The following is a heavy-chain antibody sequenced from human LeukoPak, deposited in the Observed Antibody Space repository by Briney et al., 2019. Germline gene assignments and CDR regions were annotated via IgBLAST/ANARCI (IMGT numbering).Heavy chain of an antibody. CDR3: ARGGYSYGYYYYYYMDV. D-gene: IGHD5-18*01. Sequence: GASVKVSCKASGYTFTGYYMHWVRQAPGQGLEWMGWINPNSGGTNYAQKFQGRVTMTRDTSISTAYMELSRLRSDGTAAYYCARGGYSYGYYYYYYMDVWGKGTTVTVSS. CDR2: INPNSGGT. J-gene: IGHJ6*03. V-gene: IGHV1-2*02. CDR1: GYTFTGYY.